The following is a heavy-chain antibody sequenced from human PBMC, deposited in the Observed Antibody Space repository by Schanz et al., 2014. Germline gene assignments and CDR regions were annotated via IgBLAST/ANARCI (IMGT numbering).Heavy chain of an antibody. CDR2: INPNSGDR. V-gene: IGHV1-2*02. Sequence: QVQLVQSGPAVKKPGASMKVSCLASGYTFAVYYIHWVRQAPGQGLEWMGWINPNSGDRNYAQKFQGRVTMTRDTSSSTVYMQLSSLTSDDTAIYYCARVTTGYDSWGQGTLVTVSS. CDR3: ARVTTGYDS. J-gene: IGHJ4*02. D-gene: IGHD5-12*01. CDR1: GYTFAVYY.